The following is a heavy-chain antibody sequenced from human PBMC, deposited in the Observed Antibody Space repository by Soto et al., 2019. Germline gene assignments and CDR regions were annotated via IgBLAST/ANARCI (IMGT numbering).Heavy chain of an antibody. CDR1: GDSINSETYY. J-gene: IGHJ4*02. Sequence: SETLSLTCTVSGDSINSETYYWNWIRQHPGTGLQWIGYIYYNGNTFYNPSLKSRLVISIDTSKNQFSLTLKSVTAADTALYFCARTTSDVDWSFDYWGQGVLVTVSS. D-gene: IGHD3-9*01. CDR3: ARTTSDVDWSFDY. V-gene: IGHV4-31*03. CDR2: IYYNGNT.